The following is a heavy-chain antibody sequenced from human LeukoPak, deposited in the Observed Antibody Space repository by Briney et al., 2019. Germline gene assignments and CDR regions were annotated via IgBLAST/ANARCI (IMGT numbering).Heavy chain of an antibody. D-gene: IGHD1-26*01. V-gene: IGHV3-53*01. CDR1: GFTVSSHY. CDR2: IYSSGST. J-gene: IGHJ4*02. CDR3: ARAIVGTTTRIVEVWDY. Sequence: GGSLRLSCAASGFTVSSHYMSWVRQAPGKWLEWVSVIYSSGSTYYSDSVKGRFTISRDNSKNTLYLQMNSLRAEDTAVYYCARAIVGTTTRIVEVWDYWGQGTLVTVSS.